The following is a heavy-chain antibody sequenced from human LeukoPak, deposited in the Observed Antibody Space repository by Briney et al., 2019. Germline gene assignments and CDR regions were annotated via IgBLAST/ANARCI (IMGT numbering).Heavy chain of an antibody. V-gene: IGHV3-43*02. CDR2: ISGDGGST. D-gene: IGHD3-22*01. CDR3: AKDYYDSSGYSVDY. J-gene: IGHJ4*02. CDR1: GFTFDDYA. Sequence: PGGSLRLSCAASGFTFDDYAMHWVRQAPGKGLGWVSLISGDGGSTYYADSVKDRFTISRDNSKNSLYLQMNSLRTEDTALYYCAKDYYDSSGYSVDYWGQGTLVTVSS.